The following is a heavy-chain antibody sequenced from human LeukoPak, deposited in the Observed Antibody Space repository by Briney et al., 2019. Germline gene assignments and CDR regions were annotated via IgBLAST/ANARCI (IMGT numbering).Heavy chain of an antibody. CDR3: ARDQSVRLLQTSSTYFKHVFAI. D-gene: IGHD6-13*01. CDR1: GYTFTSYG. CDR2: ISAYNGNT. V-gene: IGHV1-18*01. Sequence: GASVKVSCKASGYTFTSYGISWVRQAPGQGLEWMGLISAYNGNTNYAQKLQGRVTMTTDTSTSTAYMELRSLRFDDTAVYYCARDQSVRLLQTSSTYFKHVFAIWGQGSMVTVSS. J-gene: IGHJ3*02.